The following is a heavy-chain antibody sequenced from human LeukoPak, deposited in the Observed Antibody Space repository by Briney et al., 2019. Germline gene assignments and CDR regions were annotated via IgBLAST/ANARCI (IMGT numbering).Heavy chain of an antibody. CDR1: GGSISSYY. J-gene: IGHJ4*02. CDR3: ARERRSSSWYPQYYFDY. D-gene: IGHD6-13*01. Sequence: SETLSLTCTVSGGSISSYYWSWIRQPPGKGLEWIGYIYYSGSTNYNPSLKSRVTISVDTSKNQFSLKLSSVTAADTAVYYCARERRSSSWYPQYYFDYWGQGTLVTVSS. CDR2: IYYSGST. V-gene: IGHV4-59*01.